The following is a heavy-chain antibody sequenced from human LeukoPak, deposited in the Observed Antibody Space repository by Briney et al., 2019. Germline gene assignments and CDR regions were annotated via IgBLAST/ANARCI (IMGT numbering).Heavy chain of an antibody. D-gene: IGHD1-26*01. V-gene: IGHV3-23*01. CDR2: ISGSGGST. CDR1: GFTFGSYA. Sequence: GGSLRLSCAAPGFTFGSYAMSWVRQAPGKGLEWVSAISGSGGSTYYADSVKGRFTISRDNSKNTLYLQMNSLRAEDTAVYYCAKDPGSLTDAFDIWGQGTMVTVSS. CDR3: AKDPGSLTDAFDI. J-gene: IGHJ3*02.